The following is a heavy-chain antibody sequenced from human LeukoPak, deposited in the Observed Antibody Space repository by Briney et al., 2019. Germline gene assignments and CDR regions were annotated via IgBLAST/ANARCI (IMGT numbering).Heavy chain of an antibody. J-gene: IGHJ5*02. CDR2: ISAYNGNT. D-gene: IGHD4-17*01. CDR1: GYTFTSYG. V-gene: IGHV1-18*01. Sequence: GASVKVSCKASGYTFTSYGISWVRQAPGQGLEWMGWISAYNGNTNYAQKLQGRVTMTTDTSTSTAYMELRSLRSDGTAVYYCARVPAPTVTTSYNWFDPWGQGTLVTVSS. CDR3: ARVPAPTVTTSYNWFDP.